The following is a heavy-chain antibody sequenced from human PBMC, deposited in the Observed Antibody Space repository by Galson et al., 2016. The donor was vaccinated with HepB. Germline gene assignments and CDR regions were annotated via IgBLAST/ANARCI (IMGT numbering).Heavy chain of an antibody. CDR1: GFIFSNYA. V-gene: IGHV3-23*01. J-gene: IGHJ6*02. Sequence: LRLSCAASGFIFSNYAMSWVRQVPGKGLEWVSAISGSGGSTHYADSVKGRFTISRDDSKNTLYLQMNSLRAEDTAVYYCAKAVTRNTIFGVVTGKEGAHYGMDVWGQGTTVTVSS. CDR2: ISGSGGST. CDR3: AKAVTRNTIFGVVTGKEGAHYGMDV. D-gene: IGHD3-3*01.